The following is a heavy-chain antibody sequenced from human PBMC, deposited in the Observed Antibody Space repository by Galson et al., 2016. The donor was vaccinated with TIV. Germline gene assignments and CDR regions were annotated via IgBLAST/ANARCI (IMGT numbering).Heavy chain of an antibody. J-gene: IGHJ4*02. CDR3: ARLGQFDY. CDR1: GFTFSDYH. Sequence: SLRLSCAASGFTFSDYHMTWIRQAPEKGLEWISYISPSSNTIYYADSVKGRFTISRDNAKNSLSLQMNSLRADDTAVYYCARLGQFDYWGQGTLVTVSS. V-gene: IGHV3-11*01. CDR2: ISPSSNTI.